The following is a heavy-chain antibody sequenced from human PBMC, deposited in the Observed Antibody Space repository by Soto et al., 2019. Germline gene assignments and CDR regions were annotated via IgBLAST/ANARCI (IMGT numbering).Heavy chain of an antibody. CDR2: INIATGYT. J-gene: IGHJ4*02. V-gene: IGHV1-3*04. D-gene: IGHD3-10*01. CDR1: GYTFTRSL. CDR3: ARSQNYGSGAYSDY. Sequence: QVHLEQSGAEVKKPEASVKVSCKASGYTFTRSLMHWVRQAPGQSLEWMGGINIATGYTKISQRFQGRVSFAGDTSASTPYMELSSRRSEDTAVYYWARSQNYGSGAYSDYWGQGTLVTISS.